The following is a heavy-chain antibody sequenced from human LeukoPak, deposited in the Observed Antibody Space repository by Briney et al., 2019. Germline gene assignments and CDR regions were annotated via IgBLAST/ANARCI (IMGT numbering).Heavy chain of an antibody. CDR3: ANRRRASRGYGMDV. CDR1: GGTFSSYD. J-gene: IGHJ6*02. CDR2: IIPIFGTA. Sequence: ASVKVSCKASGGTFSSYDISWVRQAPGQGLEWMGGIIPIFGTATYAQKFQGRVTITADESTSTAYMELSSLRSEDTAVYYCANRRRASRGYGMDVWGQGITVTVSS. D-gene: IGHD1-1*01. V-gene: IGHV1-69*13.